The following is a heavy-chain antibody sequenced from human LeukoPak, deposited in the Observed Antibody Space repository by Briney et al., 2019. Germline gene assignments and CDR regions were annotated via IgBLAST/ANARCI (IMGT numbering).Heavy chain of an antibody. D-gene: IGHD5-18*01. CDR1: GGTFSSYA. CDR2: IIPIFGTA. Sequence: SVKVSCKASGGTFSSYAISWVRQAPGQGLEWMGGIIPIFGTANYAQKFQGRVTITADESTSTAYMELSSLRSADTAAYYCASVVGYSYGFDYWGQGTLVTVSS. CDR3: ASVVGYSYGFDY. V-gene: IGHV1-69*13. J-gene: IGHJ4*02.